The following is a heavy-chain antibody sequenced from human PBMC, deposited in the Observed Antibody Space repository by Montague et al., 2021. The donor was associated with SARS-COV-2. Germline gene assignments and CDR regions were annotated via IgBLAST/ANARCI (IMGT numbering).Heavy chain of an antibody. J-gene: IGHJ6*02. V-gene: IGHV4-30-2*01. Sequence: TLSLTCAVSGGSISSYGYSWSWIRQPPGKGLEWIGYIYHSGSTYYNPSLKSRVTISVDRSKNQFSLKLSSVTAADTAVYYCAREEGDYGGMDVWGQGTTVTVSS. CDR1: GGSISSYGYS. CDR3: AREEGDYGGMDV. CDR2: IYHSGST. D-gene: IGHD3-16*01.